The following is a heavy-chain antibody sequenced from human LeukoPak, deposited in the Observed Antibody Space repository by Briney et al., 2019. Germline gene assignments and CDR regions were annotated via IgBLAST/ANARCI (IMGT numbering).Heavy chain of an antibody. J-gene: IGHJ6*02. CDR3: ARDTVTTFRFRDYYYYGMDV. D-gene: IGHD4-17*01. CDR1: GFTVSTNY. V-gene: IGHV3-53*01. Sequence: SGGSLRLSCAASGFTVSTNYMNWVRQAPGKGLEWVSVIYSGGSTYYADSVKGRFPISRDNSKNTLYLQMNSLRAEDTAVYYCARDTVTTFRFRDYYYYGMDVWGQGTTVTVSS. CDR2: IYSGGST.